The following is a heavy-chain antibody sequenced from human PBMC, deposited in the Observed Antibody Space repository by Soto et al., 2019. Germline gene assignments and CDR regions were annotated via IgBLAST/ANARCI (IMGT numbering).Heavy chain of an antibody. D-gene: IGHD2-2*01. J-gene: IGHJ6*03. Sequence: EVQLVESGGGLVQPGGSLRLSCAASGFTVSSNYMSWVRQAPGKGLEWVSVIYSGGSTYYADSVKGRFTISRHKSKNTLYLQMNSLRAEDTAVYYCAYQLPAPYYYYYMDVWGKGTTVTVSS. CDR2: IYSGGST. CDR1: GFTVSSNY. CDR3: AYQLPAPYYYYYMDV. V-gene: IGHV3-53*04.